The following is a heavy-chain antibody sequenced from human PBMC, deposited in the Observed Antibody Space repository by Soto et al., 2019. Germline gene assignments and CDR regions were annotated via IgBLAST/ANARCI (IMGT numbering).Heavy chain of an antibody. J-gene: IGHJ3*02. CDR3: ERPENGYSHDLWGFDI. CDR1: GYSFTSYW. Sequence: PGESLKISCKGSGYSFTSYWIGWVRQMPGKGLEWMGIIYPGDSDTRYSPSFQGQVTISADKSISTAYLQSSSMKASDTAMYYCERPENGYSHDLWGFDIWGKATMVTLSS. D-gene: IGHD5-18*01. CDR2: IYPGDSDT. V-gene: IGHV5-51*01.